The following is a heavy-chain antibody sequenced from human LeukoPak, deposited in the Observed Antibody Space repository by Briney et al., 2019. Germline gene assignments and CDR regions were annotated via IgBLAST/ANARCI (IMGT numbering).Heavy chain of an antibody. J-gene: IGHJ4*02. CDR3: ARGGAYISAVAGTLDY. CDR1: GFSFSDSY. D-gene: IGHD6-19*01. CDR2: ITSSGTTT. V-gene: IGHV3-11*01. Sequence: PGGSLRLSCSASGFSFSDSYMSWFRLPPEKGLEWIAYITSSGTTTEYADSVKGRFTISRVNAKNSLYLQMNSLRSEDTAVYYCARGGAYISAVAGTLDYWGQGTLVTVSS.